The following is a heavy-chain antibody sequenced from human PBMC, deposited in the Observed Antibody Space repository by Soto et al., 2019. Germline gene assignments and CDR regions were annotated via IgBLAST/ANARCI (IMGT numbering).Heavy chain of an antibody. CDR2: LSWDSSSL. CDR1: GFTFDDYA. Sequence: GGSLRLSCAASGFTFDDYAMHWVRQAPGKGLEWVSGLSWDSSSLAYADSVRGRFTISRDNAKNSLYLQLNSLRAEDTALYYCAKDRYGYSGYGDAFDCWGQGTLVTVSS. CDR3: AKDRYGYSGYGDAFDC. D-gene: IGHD5-12*01. J-gene: IGHJ4*02. V-gene: IGHV3-9*01.